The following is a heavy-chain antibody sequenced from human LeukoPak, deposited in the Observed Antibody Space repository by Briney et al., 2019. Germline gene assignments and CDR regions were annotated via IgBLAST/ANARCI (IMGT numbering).Heavy chain of an antibody. CDR3: ARGGYCTNGVCRSGYYYYYMDV. D-gene: IGHD2-8*01. CDR2: IIPIFGTA. J-gene: IGHJ6*03. Sequence: ASVKVSCKASGGTFSGYAISWVRQAPGQGLEWMGGIIPIFGTANYAQKFQGRVTITTDESTSTAYMELSSPRSEDTAVYYCARGGYCTNGVCRSGYYYYYMDVWGKGTTATVSS. V-gene: IGHV1-69*05. CDR1: GGTFSGYA.